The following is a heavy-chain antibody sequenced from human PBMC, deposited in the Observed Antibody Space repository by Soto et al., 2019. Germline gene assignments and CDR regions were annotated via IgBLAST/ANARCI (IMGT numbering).Heavy chain of an antibody. D-gene: IGHD3-10*01. CDR1: GFTFNDYY. V-gene: IGHV3-11*05. CDR3: AGVLPYGDRDGVTRHFDY. CDR2: INGSSRST. Sequence: QVQLVESGGGLVKPGGSLRLSCAASGFTFNDYYMAWIRQAPGKGLEWVSYINGSSRSTKFTDSVKGRFSISRDNANNSLYQLMSSRTGEAAVAYYGAGVLPYGDRDGVTRHFDYWGQGLLVTVSS. J-gene: IGHJ4*02.